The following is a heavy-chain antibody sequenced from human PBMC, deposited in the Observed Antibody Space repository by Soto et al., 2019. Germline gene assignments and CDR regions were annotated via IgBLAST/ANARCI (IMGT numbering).Heavy chain of an antibody. CDR2: ISISSSYI. V-gene: IGHV3-21*01. J-gene: IGHJ6*01. CDR1: GFTFSSYS. D-gene: IGHD3-3*01. Sequence: GGSLRLSCAASGFTFSSYSMNWVRQAPGKGLEWVSSISISSSYIYYADSVKGRFTISRDNAKNSLYLQMNSLRAEDTAVYYCARDHLSYYDFWSGYSDVDYYYYGMDVWGQGTTVTVSS. CDR3: ARDHLSYYDFWSGYSDVDYYYYGMDV.